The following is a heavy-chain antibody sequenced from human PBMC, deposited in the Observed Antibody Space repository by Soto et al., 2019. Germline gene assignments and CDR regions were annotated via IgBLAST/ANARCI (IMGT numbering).Heavy chain of an antibody. Sequence: QVDLVESGGGVVQHGRSLRLSCTASRFTFSTYPMHWVRQAPGKGLEWVAVISFDGYRKFYADSVKGRFTISRDNSNSTLILQLNSLIADDTAVYYCARDRERDWISYYFASWGQGIRVTVSS. D-gene: IGHD1-1*01. CDR3: ARDRERDWISYYFAS. V-gene: IGHV3-30-3*01. CDR1: RFTFSTYP. J-gene: IGHJ4*02. CDR2: ISFDGYRK.